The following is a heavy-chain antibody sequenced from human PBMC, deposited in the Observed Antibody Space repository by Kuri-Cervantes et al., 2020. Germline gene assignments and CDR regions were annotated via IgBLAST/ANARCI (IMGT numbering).Heavy chain of an antibody. V-gene: IGHV3-21*01. Sequence: GGSLRLSCAASGFTFSYYYMSGVRQAPGKGLEWVSSISSSSSYIYYADSVKGRFTISRDNSQNTLYLQMNNLRPEDTAVYYCAREGITLVRGVIVDAFDIWGQGTMVTVSS. CDR1: GFTFSYYY. J-gene: IGHJ3*02. D-gene: IGHD3-10*01. CDR3: AREGITLVRGVIVDAFDI. CDR2: ISSSSSYI.